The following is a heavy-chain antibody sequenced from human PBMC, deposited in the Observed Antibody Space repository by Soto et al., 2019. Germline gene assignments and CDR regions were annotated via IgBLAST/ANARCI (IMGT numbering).Heavy chain of an antibody. D-gene: IGHD1-26*01. CDR1: GFRFRDYA. J-gene: IGHJ4*02. CDR2: ISDGGRST. CDR3: VRTFDCWDRYSPFDS. V-gene: IGHV3-23*01. Sequence: EVQLFQSGGGLVQPGGSLRLSCAGSGFRFRDYAMGWVRQAPGRGLEWVSFISDGGRSTYYADSVKGRFTISRDNSKNTLYLQLSSLRAEDTAVYFCVRTFDCWDRYSPFDSWGQGTLVTVSS.